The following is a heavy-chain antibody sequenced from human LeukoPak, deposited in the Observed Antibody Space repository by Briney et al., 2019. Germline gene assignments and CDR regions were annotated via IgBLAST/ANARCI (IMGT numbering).Heavy chain of an antibody. V-gene: IGHV3-23*01. CDR3: AKGYSSGWYGNFDY. CDR1: GFTFSNYA. Sequence: PGGSLRLSCEASGFTFSNYAMSWVRQAPGKGLEWVSAISNGGGSTYHADSVKGRFTIPRDNSKNTLYLQMNSLRAEDTAVYYCAKGYSSGWYGNFDYWGQGTLVTVSS. D-gene: IGHD6-19*01. J-gene: IGHJ4*02. CDR2: ISNGGGST.